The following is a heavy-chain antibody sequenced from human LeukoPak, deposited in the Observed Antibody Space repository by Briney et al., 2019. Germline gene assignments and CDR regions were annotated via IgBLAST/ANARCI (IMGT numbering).Heavy chain of an antibody. D-gene: IGHD4-11*01. Sequence: ASVKVSCKASGYTFTSYGISWVRQAPGQGLEWMGWISAYNGNTNYAQKLQGRVTMTTDTSTSTAYMELRSLRSDDTAVYYCARVADYSNRHYFDYWGQGTLVTVSS. V-gene: IGHV1-18*01. CDR1: GYTFTSYG. CDR2: ISAYNGNT. CDR3: ARVADYSNRHYFDY. J-gene: IGHJ4*02.